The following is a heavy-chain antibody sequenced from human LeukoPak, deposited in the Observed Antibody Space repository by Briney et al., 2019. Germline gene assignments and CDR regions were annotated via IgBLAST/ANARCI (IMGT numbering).Heavy chain of an antibody. Sequence: GGSLRLSCAASGFTFRNYGIHWVRQAPGKGLEWVAFTRSDGSNQYYADSVKGRFTISRDNSKNTLYLQLNSLRAEDTAVYYCAKNKDYAFDYWGQGTLVTVSS. D-gene: IGHD4-17*01. CDR2: TRSDGSNQ. CDR1: GFTFRNYG. CDR3: AKNKDYAFDY. V-gene: IGHV3-30*02. J-gene: IGHJ4*02.